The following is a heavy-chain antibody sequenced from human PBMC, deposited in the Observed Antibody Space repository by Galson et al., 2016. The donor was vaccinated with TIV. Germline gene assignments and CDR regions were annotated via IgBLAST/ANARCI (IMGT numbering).Heavy chain of an antibody. V-gene: IGHV3-66*02. CDR1: GLSVSINY. CDR2: ISGGGKT. CDR3: ARDRVVDATYYYYYYGMDV. D-gene: IGHD2-15*01. J-gene: IGHJ6*02. Sequence: SLRLSCAASGLSVSINYMTWVRQAPGKGLEWVSLISGGGKTYYSDSVKGRFTVSRDNSKNTLYLQMNSLRVEDTAVYYCARDRVVDATYYYYYYGMDVWGQGTAVTVSS.